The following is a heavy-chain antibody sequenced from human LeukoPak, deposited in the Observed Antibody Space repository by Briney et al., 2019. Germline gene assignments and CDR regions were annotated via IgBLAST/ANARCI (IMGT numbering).Heavy chain of an antibody. V-gene: IGHV4-34*01. CDR3: ALPGKLGIQVRAPIYYYYMDV. Sequence: SETLSLTCAVYGGSFSVYYWSWIRQPPGKGLEWIGEINHSGSTNYNPSLKSRVTISVDTSKNQFSLKLSSVTAADTAVYYCALPGKLGIQVRAPIYYYYMDVWGKGTTVTVSS. CDR2: INHSGST. CDR1: GGSFSVYY. J-gene: IGHJ6*03. D-gene: IGHD7-27*01.